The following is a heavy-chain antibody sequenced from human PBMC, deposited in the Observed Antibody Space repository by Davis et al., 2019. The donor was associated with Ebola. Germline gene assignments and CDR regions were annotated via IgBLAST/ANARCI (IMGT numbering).Heavy chain of an antibody. J-gene: IGHJ4*02. CDR2: IKDDGTDN. CDR3: ARSMEQWLVLMGY. Sequence: GESLKISCAASGFTFSNYWMTWIRQAPGKGLEWVANIKDDGTDNSYVDSVKGRFTITRDNAKNSLYLQMNSLRAEDSAVYYCARSMEQWLVLMGYWGQGTLVTVSS. CDR1: GFTFSNYW. D-gene: IGHD6-19*01. V-gene: IGHV3-7*01.